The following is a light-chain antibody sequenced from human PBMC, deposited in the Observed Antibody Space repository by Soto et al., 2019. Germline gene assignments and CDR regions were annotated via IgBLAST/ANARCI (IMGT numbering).Light chain of an antibody. CDR3: LGYDSAPTWT. J-gene: IGKJ1*01. CDR1: QGISSY. CDR2: AAS. Sequence: IPMTQSPSSLSASVGDRVTITCRASQGISSYLAWYQQKPGKVPKLLIYAASTLQSGVPSRFSGSGSGTDFTLTISSLQPEDVATYYCLGYDSAPTWTFGQGTKVEIK. V-gene: IGKV1-27*01.